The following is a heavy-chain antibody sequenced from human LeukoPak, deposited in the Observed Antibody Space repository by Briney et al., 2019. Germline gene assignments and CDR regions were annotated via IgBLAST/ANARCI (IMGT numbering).Heavy chain of an antibody. V-gene: IGHV1-69*02. CDR3: ATGYSYGLPFDY. CDR1: GGTFSSYT. D-gene: IGHD5-18*01. Sequence: SVKVSCKASGGTFSSYTISWVRQAPGQGLEWMGRIIPILGIANYAQKFQGRVTITADKSTSTAYMELSSLGSEDTAVYYCATGYSYGLPFDYWGQGTLVTVSS. J-gene: IGHJ4*02. CDR2: IIPILGIA.